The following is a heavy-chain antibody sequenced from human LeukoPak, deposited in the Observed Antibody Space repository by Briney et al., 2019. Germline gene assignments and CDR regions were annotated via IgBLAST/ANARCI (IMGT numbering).Heavy chain of an antibody. CDR3: ARDVGIIAAAGRGSHFDY. J-gene: IGHJ4*02. D-gene: IGHD6-13*01. V-gene: IGHV3-21*01. CDR1: GFTFSSYS. Sequence: GGSLRLSCAASGFTFSSYSVNWVRQAPGKGLEWVSSISSSSSYIYYADSVKGRFTISRDNAKNSLYLQMNSLRAEDTAVYYCARDVGIIAAAGRGSHFDYWGQGTLVTVSS. CDR2: ISSSSSYI.